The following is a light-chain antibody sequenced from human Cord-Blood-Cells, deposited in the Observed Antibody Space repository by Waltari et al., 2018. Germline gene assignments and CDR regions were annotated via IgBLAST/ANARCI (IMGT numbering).Light chain of an antibody. Sequence: QSVLTQPPSASGPPGHRVTISCSGSRHHIGSTTVHLYQQLPGTAPKLLIYSNNQRPSGVPDRFSGSKSGTSASLAISGLQSEDEADYYCAAWDDSLNGYVFGTGTKVTVL. CDR2: SNN. CDR1: RHHIGSTT. J-gene: IGLJ1*01. V-gene: IGLV1-44*01. CDR3: AAWDDSLNGYV.